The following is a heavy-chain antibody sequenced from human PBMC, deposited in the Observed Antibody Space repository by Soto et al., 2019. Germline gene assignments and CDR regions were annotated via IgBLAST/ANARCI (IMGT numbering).Heavy chain of an antibody. D-gene: IGHD1-20*01. CDR1: GGSISSSSYY. Sequence: PSETLSLTCTVSGGSISSSSYYWGWIRQPPGKGLEWIGSIYYSGSTYYNPSLKSRVTISVDTSKNQFSLKLSSVTAADTAVYYCARQVSGWVIDYWGQGTLVTVSS. V-gene: IGHV4-39*01. J-gene: IGHJ4*02. CDR3: ARQVSGWVIDY. CDR2: IYYSGST.